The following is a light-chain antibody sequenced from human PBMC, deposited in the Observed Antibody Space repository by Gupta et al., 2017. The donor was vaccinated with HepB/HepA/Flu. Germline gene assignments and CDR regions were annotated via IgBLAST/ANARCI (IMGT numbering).Light chain of an antibody. Sequence: SYELTQPPSVSVSPGQTASLTCSGDKLGDKYACWYQQKPGQSPVLVIYQDSKRPAGIPARFSGSNSGNTATLTISGTQAMDEADYYCQAWDSSTVVFGGGTKLTVL. CDR1: KLGDKY. J-gene: IGLJ2*01. CDR3: QAWDSSTVV. CDR2: QDS. V-gene: IGLV3-1*01.